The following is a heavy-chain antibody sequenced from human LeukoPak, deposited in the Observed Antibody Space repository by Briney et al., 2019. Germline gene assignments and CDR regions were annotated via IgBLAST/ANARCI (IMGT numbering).Heavy chain of an antibody. CDR3: AKGRYCSSTSCYGGFDY. D-gene: IGHD2-2*01. CDR1: GFTFSSYA. Sequence: GGSLRLSCAASGFTFSSYAMHWVRQAPGKGLEWVAVISYDGSNKYYADSVKGRFTISRDNSKNTLYLQMNSLRAEDTAVYYCAKGRYCSSTSCYGGFDYWGQGTLVTVSS. CDR2: ISYDGSNK. J-gene: IGHJ4*02. V-gene: IGHV3-30*04.